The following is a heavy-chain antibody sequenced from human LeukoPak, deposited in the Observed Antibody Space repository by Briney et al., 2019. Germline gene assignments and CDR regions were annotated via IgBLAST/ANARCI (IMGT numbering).Heavy chain of an antibody. J-gene: IGHJ4*02. Sequence: LXLSXAXXGFTFSSYAMSWVRQAPGKGLEWVAVIWYDGSNKYYADSVKGRFTISRDNSKDTLYLQMNSLRAEDTAVYYCATDRNSGKYYDYWGQGTLVTVSS. CDR2: IWYDGSNK. CDR3: ATDRNSGKYYDY. D-gene: IGHD1-26*01. V-gene: IGHV3-33*08. CDR1: GFTFSSYA.